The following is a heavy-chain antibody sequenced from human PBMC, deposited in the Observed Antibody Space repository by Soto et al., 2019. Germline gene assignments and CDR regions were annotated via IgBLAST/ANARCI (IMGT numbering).Heavy chain of an antibody. CDR2: INPKSGGT. V-gene: IGHV1-2*04. D-gene: IGHD2-8*01. J-gene: IGHJ6*02. CDR3: ARGDSTDCSNGACSFFYNHDMDV. Sequence: ASVKVSCKASGYSFTDYHIHWVRQAPGQGLEWLGRINPKSGGTSTAQKFQGWVTMTTDTSISTASMELTRLTSDDTAIYYCARGDSTDCSNGACSFFYNHDMDVWGQGTTVTVPS. CDR1: GYSFTDYH.